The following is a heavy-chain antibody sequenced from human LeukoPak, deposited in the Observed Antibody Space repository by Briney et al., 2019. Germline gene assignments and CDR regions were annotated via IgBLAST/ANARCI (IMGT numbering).Heavy chain of an antibody. V-gene: IGHV1-3*03. CDR2: VNAGNGNT. CDR1: GYTFTSYA. J-gene: IGHJ4*02. D-gene: IGHD2-2*01. Sequence: GASVKVSCKASGYTFTSYAMHWVRQAPGQRLEWMGRVNAGNGNTKYAQEFQGRVTITRDTSASTAYMELSSLRSEDMAVYYCARDALLVPAPLYYFDYWGQGTLVTVSS. CDR3: ARDALLVPAPLYYFDY.